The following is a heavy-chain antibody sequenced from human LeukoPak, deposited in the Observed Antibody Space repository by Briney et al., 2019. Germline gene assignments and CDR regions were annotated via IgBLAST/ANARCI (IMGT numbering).Heavy chain of an antibody. J-gene: IGHJ4*02. CDR2: INHSGST. V-gene: IGHV4-34*01. Sequence: SETLSLTCAVYGGSFSGYYWSWIRQPPGKGLEWIGEINHSGSTNYNPSLKSRVTISVDTSKNQFSLKLSSVTAADTAVYYCARGSRGKSIVVVPAARVYFDYWGQGTLVTVSS. CDR1: GGSFSGYY. D-gene: IGHD2-2*01. CDR3: ARGSRGKSIVVVPAARVYFDY.